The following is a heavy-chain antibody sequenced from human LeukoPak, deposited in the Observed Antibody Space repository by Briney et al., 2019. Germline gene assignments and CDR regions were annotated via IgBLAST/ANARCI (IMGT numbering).Heavy chain of an antibody. J-gene: IGHJ5*02. CDR3: VRDPSNSGNWFDL. V-gene: IGHV3-74*01. CDR1: GFNLGDYW. Sequence: GGSLRLSCAASGFNLGDYWMHWVRQAPGKGLVWVSRLGTDGTYTNYADSVTGRFTISRDNAKNTLYLQMDSLRAEDTSFYYCVRDPSNSGNWFDLWGQGTLVTVSS. D-gene: IGHD4-11*01. CDR2: LGTDGTYT.